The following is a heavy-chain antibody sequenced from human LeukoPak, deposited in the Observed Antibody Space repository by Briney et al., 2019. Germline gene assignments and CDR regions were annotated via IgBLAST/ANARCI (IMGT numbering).Heavy chain of an antibody. J-gene: IGHJ4*02. CDR1: GFTFSTNA. CDR3: AKNRGSTYYCDY. Sequence: GGSLRLSCAASGFTFSTNAMSWVRQAPGKGLEWLSGISVSGDSTYYADSVKGRFTISRDNSKNTLYLQMNSLRAEDTAAYYCAKNRGSTYYCDYWGQGTQVTASS. CDR2: ISVSGDST. D-gene: IGHD2-2*01. V-gene: IGHV3-23*01.